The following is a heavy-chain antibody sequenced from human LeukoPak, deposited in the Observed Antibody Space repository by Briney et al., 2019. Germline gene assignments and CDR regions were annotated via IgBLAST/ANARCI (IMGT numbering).Heavy chain of an antibody. CDR3: ASDIVVADGFFHS. V-gene: IGHV4-38-2*02. CDR2: LFYTGSP. D-gene: IGHD3-22*01. Sequence: SSETLSLTCTVSGHSISSGYYWGWVRQPPGKGLEWIGSLFYTGSPYYNPSLTSRISMSIDTSKNQFSLKLSSVTAADTAVYYCASDIVVADGFFHSWGQGTPVTVSS. CDR1: GHSISSGYY. J-gene: IGHJ4*02.